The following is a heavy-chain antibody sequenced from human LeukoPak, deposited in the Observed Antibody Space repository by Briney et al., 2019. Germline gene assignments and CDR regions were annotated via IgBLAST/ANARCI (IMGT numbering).Heavy chain of an antibody. Sequence: GGSLRLSCAASGFTFSNYSMNWVRQAPGKGLEWVSSISSRSTYIYHADSVKGRFTISRDNAKNSLFLQMNSLRAEDTAVYFCAKSTRAVMAMMDVWGKGTTVAVSS. CDR3: AKSTRAVMAMMDV. D-gene: IGHD3-16*01. V-gene: IGHV3-21*01. J-gene: IGHJ6*04. CDR1: GFTFSNYS. CDR2: ISSRSTYI.